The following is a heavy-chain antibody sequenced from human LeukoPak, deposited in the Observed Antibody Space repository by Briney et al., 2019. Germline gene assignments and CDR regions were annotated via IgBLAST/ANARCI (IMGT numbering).Heavy chain of an antibody. CDR3: AREDYYDSGSNDY. Sequence: ASVKVSCKASGYIFTSYDINWVRQATGQGLEWMGWMNPNSGNTAYAQKFQGRVTITRNTSISTAYMELSSLRSEDTAVYYCAREDYYDSGSNDYWGQGTLVTVPS. CDR1: GYIFTSYD. CDR2: MNPNSGNT. J-gene: IGHJ4*02. D-gene: IGHD3-22*01. V-gene: IGHV1-8*02.